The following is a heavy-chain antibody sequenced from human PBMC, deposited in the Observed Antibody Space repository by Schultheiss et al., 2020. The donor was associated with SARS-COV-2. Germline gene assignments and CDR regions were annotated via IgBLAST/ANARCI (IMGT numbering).Heavy chain of an antibody. Sequence: GGSLRLSCAASGFTFSSYGIHWVRQAPGKGLEWVAVSSYDGSIEYYADSVKGRFTISRDNFKNTLFLQMSSLRAEDTAVYYCARRGRCGGDCSYPDYWGQGTLVTVSS. CDR1: GFTFSSYG. CDR3: ARRGRCGGDCSYPDY. CDR2: SSYDGSIE. J-gene: IGHJ4*02. D-gene: IGHD2-21*01. V-gene: IGHV3-30*03.